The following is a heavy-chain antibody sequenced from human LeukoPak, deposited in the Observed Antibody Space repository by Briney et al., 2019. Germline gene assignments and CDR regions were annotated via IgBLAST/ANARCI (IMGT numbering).Heavy chain of an antibody. CDR3: ARLLRAPRDSSSWRGYYYYLDV. CDR2: INHSGST. V-gene: IGHV4-34*01. CDR1: GGSFSGYY. D-gene: IGHD6-13*01. J-gene: IGHJ6*03. Sequence: ETLSLTCAVYGGSFSGYYWSWIRQPPGKGLEWIGEINHSGSTNYNPSLKSRLTISVDTSKNQFSLKLRSVTAADTAVYYCARLLRAPRDSSSWRGYYYYLDVWGKGTTVTISS.